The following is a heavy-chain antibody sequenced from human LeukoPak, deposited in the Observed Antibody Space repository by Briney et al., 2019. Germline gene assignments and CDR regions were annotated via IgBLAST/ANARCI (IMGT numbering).Heavy chain of an antibody. V-gene: IGHV3-23*01. CDR3: AKDYGPKQLVFLDS. J-gene: IGHJ4*02. D-gene: IGHD6-13*01. CDR1: GFTFSSYA. CDR2: ISDTGGTT. Sequence: GESLRLSCAASGFTFSSYALSWVRQAPGKRLEWVSGISDTGGTTVYADSVKGRFTITRDNSKNTLYVQMNSLRGEDTAVYYCAKDYGPKQLVFLDSWGQGTLVTVS.